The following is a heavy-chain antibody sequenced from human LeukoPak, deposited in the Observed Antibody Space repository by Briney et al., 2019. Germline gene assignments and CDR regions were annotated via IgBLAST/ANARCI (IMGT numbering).Heavy chain of an antibody. J-gene: IGHJ5*02. CDR1: GYTFTSYV. V-gene: IGHV1-18*01. CDR3: ARGGXXXXFGLSFDP. CDR2: ISAYNGNT. Sequence: ASVKVSFKASGYTFTSYVISWVRQAPRQGLEWMGCISAYNGNTNYAQKLQGRVTMTTDTSTSTAYMELKSLRSEDTAVYYCARGGXXXXFGLSFDPWGQGTLVTVSS. D-gene: IGHD3-3*01.